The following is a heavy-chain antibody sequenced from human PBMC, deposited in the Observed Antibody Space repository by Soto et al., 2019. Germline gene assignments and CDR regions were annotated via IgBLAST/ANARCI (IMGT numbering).Heavy chain of an antibody. Sequence: GGSLRLSCAASGFTLSSYAMSWVRQAPGKGLEWVSAISGSGGSTYYADSVKGRFTISRDNSKNTLYLQMNSLRAEDTAVCYCAKAHSSGYYLVDYWGQGTLVTVSS. D-gene: IGHD3-22*01. CDR2: ISGSGGST. CDR1: GFTLSSYA. J-gene: IGHJ4*02. CDR3: AKAHSSGYYLVDY. V-gene: IGHV3-23*01.